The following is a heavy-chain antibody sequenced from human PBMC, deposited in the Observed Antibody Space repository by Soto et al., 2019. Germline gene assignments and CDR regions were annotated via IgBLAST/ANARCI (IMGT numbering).Heavy chain of an antibody. J-gene: IGHJ4*02. D-gene: IGHD2-2*02. V-gene: IGHV3-21*01. CDR1: GFTFSSYS. Sequence: GGSLRLSCAASGFTFSSYSMNWARQAPGKGLEWVSSISSSSSYIYYADSVKGRFAISRDNAKNSLYLQMNSLRAEDTAVYYCARCSSTSCYTTDYWGQGTLVTVSS. CDR2: ISSSSSYI. CDR3: ARCSSTSCYTTDY.